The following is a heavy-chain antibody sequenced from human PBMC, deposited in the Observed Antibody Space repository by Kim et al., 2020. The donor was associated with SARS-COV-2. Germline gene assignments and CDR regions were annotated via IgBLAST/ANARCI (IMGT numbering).Heavy chain of an antibody. CDR2: MNPNSGNT. CDR3: ARGDGSGSYTIIDYFDY. D-gene: IGHD3-10*01. V-gene: IGHV1-8*01. J-gene: IGHJ4*02. CDR1: GYTFTSYD. Sequence: ASVKVSCKASGYTFTSYDINWVRQATGQGLEWMGWMNPNSGNTGYAQKFQGRVTMTRNTSISTAYMELSSLRSEDTAVYYCARGDGSGSYTIIDYFDYWGQGTLVTVSS.